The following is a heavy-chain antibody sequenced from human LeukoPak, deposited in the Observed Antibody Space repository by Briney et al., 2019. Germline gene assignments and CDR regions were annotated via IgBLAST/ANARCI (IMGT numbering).Heavy chain of an antibody. CDR1: GYTFTGYY. V-gene: IGHV1-2*02. J-gene: IGHJ4*02. CDR3: ARDKNWSLDY. Sequence: ASVKVSCKASGYTFTGYYMHWVRQAPGQGLEWMGWINPNSGGTNYAQKFQGRVTLTTEASTRTVYMELRSLRFDDTAVYYCARDKNWSLDYWGQGTLVTVSS. CDR2: INPNSGGT. D-gene: IGHD1-1*01.